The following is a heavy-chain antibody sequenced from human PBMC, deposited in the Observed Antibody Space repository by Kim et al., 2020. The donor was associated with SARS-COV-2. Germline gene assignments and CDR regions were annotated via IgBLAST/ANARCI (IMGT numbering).Heavy chain of an antibody. D-gene: IGHD1-26*01. CDR3: ARGGSYDGLYYFDY. V-gene: IGHV1-2*02. Sequence: AQKFQGRVTMTRDTSISTAYMELSRLRSDDTAVYYCARGGSYDGLYYFDYWGQGTLVTVSS. J-gene: IGHJ4*02.